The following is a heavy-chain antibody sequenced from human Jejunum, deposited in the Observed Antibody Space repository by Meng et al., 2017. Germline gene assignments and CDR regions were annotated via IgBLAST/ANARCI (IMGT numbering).Heavy chain of an antibody. J-gene: IGHJ4*02. CDR1: GDFTSSSDR. Sequence: HVHLQESGPGLVKPSGTLSLTCAVSGDFTSSSDRWTWVRQAPGRGLEWIGEVWHSGATYYNPSLESRLTISIDTSNNRFSLELSSATAADTAVYYCARGVLGRYFDYWGQGALVTVSS. CDR3: ARGVLGRYFDY. CDR2: VWHSGAT. D-gene: IGHD3-10*01. V-gene: IGHV4-4*02.